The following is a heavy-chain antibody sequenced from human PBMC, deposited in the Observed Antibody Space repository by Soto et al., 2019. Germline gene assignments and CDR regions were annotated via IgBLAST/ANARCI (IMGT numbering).Heavy chain of an antibody. J-gene: IGHJ5*02. CDR1: GGSISSYD. CDR3: ARGTPSPLIVRSSRGPWFDP. Sequence: PSETLSLTCTVSGGSISSYDWSWILQPPGKGLDWIGYMYYGGRTNYNPSLKSRVTISVDTSQMQVSLKLSAVTAADTAVYFCARGTPSPLIVRSSRGPWFDPWGQGTLVTVSS. D-gene: IGHD2-15*01. CDR2: MYYGGRT. V-gene: IGHV4-59*08.